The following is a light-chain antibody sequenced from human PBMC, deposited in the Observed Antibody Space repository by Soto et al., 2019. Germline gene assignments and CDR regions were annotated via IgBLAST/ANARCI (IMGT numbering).Light chain of an antibody. J-gene: IGKJ5*01. Sequence: DLPLTQSPSTLCAFVGDRVTITCRAIQSISSYLNWYQQKPGKAPKLLIYAASSLQSGVPSRFSGSGSGTDFTLTISSLQPEDFATYYCQQSYSTPQITFGQGTRLEIK. CDR2: AAS. V-gene: IGKV1-39*01. CDR1: QSISSY. CDR3: QQSYSTPQIT.